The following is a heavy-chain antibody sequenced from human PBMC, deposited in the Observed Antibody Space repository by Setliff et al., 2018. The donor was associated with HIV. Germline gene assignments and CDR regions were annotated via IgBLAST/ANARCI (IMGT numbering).Heavy chain of an antibody. V-gene: IGHV3-7*04. CDR3: ARDPAFGAFDI. CDR1: GFTFSSSW. D-gene: IGHD3-10*01. Sequence: GGSLRLSCAASGFTFSSSWMTWVRQAPGRGLEYVAGMNRDGREKLYADSVKGRFSISRDDAKNSLYLQMSSLRTEDTTVYFCARDPAFGAFDIWGQGTMVTVSS. J-gene: IGHJ3*02. CDR2: MNRDGREK.